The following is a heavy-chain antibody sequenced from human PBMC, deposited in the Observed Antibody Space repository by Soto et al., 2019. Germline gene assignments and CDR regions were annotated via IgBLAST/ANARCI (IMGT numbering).Heavy chain of an antibody. Sequence: SETLSLTCTVSGGSITSHYWTWIRQPPGKGLEWIGYIYYSGSTNYNPSLKSRVTISVDTSKNQFSLKLSSVTAADTAVYYCARRYGSFFDIWGQGTMVTVSS. V-gene: IGHV4-59*08. CDR3: ARRYGSFFDI. D-gene: IGHD3-10*01. J-gene: IGHJ3*02. CDR2: IYYSGST. CDR1: GGSITSHY.